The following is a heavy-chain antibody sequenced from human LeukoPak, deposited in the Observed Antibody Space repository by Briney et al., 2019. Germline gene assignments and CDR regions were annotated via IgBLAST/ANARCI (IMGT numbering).Heavy chain of an antibody. CDR3: ARHCQLLWFGEPKGWFGP. J-gene: IGHJ5*02. CDR2: IYYSGST. Sequence: SETLSLTCTVSGGSISSSSYYWGWIRQPPGKGLEWIGSIYYSGSTYYNPSLKSRVTISVDTSKNQFSLKLSSVTAADTAVYYCARHCQLLWFGEPKGWFGPWGRGTLVTVSA. D-gene: IGHD3-10*01. CDR1: GGSISSSSYY. V-gene: IGHV4-39*01.